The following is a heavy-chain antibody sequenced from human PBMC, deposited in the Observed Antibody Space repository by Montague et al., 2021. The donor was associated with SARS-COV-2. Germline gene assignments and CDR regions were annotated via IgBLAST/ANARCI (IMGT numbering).Heavy chain of an antibody. Sequence: SETLSLTCTVSGDSISGYYWSWIRQSPGKGLDWIGYIHYTGSTAYNPSLRSRVTISVDTSRNQFSLNLNSVTAADTAVYYCAKYLYAHKSLDYWGQGTLVTVSS. CDR2: IHYTGST. CDR1: GDSISGYY. J-gene: IGHJ4*02. CDR3: AKYLYAHKSLDY. D-gene: IGHD3-16*02. V-gene: IGHV4-59*13.